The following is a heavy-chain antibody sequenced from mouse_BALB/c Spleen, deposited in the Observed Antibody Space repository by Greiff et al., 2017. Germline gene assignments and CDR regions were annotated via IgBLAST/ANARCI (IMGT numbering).Heavy chain of an antibody. CDR2: IWGDGST. V-gene: IGHV2-6-7*01. CDR1: GFSLTGYG. D-gene: IGHD1-1*01. Sequence: QVQLQQSGPGLVAPSQSLSITCTVSGFSLTGYGVNWVRQPPGKGLEWLGMIWGDGSTDYNSALKSRLSISKDNSKGQVFLKMNSLQTDDTARYYCARENGSFYYFDYWGQGTTLTVSS. CDR3: ARENGSFYYFDY. J-gene: IGHJ2*01.